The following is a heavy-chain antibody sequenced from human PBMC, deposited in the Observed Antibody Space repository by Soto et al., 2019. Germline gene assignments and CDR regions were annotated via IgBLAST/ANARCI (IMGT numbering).Heavy chain of an antibody. Sequence: QVKLVQSGAEVKKPGASIKVSCKASGYSFATSGMTWVRQAPGQGLEWVGWISAYNGNSNYDQNLQDRVTMTTDATTTTAYLELRNLRSDASAVYYCARAGQYYDASGYANWGQGTLVTVSS. V-gene: IGHV1-18*01. CDR3: ARAGQYYDASGYAN. CDR1: GYSFATSG. D-gene: IGHD3-22*01. CDR2: ISAYNGNS. J-gene: IGHJ4*02.